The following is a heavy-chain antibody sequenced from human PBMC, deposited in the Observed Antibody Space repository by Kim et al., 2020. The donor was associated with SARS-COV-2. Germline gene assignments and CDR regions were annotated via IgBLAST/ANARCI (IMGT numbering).Heavy chain of an antibody. Sequence: GESLKISCKGSGYSFTSYWISWVRQMPGKGLEWMGRIDPSDSYTNYSPSFQGHVTISADKSISTAYLQWSSLKASDTAMYYCARLYYYDSSGYMFDYWGQGTLVTVSS. D-gene: IGHD3-22*01. CDR1: GYSFTSYW. CDR3: ARLYYYDSSGYMFDY. CDR2: IDPSDSYT. V-gene: IGHV5-10-1*01. J-gene: IGHJ4*02.